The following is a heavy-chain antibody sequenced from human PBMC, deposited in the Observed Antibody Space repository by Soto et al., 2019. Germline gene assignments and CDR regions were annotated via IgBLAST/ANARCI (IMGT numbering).Heavy chain of an antibody. CDR2: IYYSGST. Sequence: SETLSLTCTVSGGSISSSSYYWGWIRQPPGKGLEWIGSIYYSGSTYYNPSLKSRVTISVDTSKNQFSLKLSSVTAADTAAYYCARHTPAISISDHWGQGTLVTVSS. CDR3: ARHTPAISISDH. CDR1: GGSISSSSYY. J-gene: IGHJ4*02. D-gene: IGHD2-15*01. V-gene: IGHV4-39*01.